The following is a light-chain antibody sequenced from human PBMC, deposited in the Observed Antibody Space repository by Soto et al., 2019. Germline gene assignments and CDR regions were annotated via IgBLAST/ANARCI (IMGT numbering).Light chain of an antibody. CDR2: DVS. CDR1: SSDVGGYNY. V-gene: IGLV2-14*01. CDR3: SSYTSSSTRLYV. J-gene: IGLJ1*01. Sequence: QSALTQPASVSGSPGQSITISCTGTSSDVGGYNYVSWYQQHPGKAPKLMIYDVSNRPSGVSNRFSGSKSGNTASLTISGLQSEDEADDYCSSYTSSSTRLYVFGTGTQLTVL.